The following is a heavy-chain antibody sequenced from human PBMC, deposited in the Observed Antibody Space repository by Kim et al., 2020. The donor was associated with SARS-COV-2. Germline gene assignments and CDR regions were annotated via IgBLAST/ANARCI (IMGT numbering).Heavy chain of an antibody. J-gene: IGHJ3*02. CDR2: IVVGSGNT. CDR1: GFTFTSSA. Sequence: SVKVSCKASGFTFTSSAVQWVRQARGQRLEWIGWIVVGSGNTNYAQKFQERVTITRDMSTSTAYMELSSLRSEDTAVYYCAAHDSTSCYTCAFDIWGQGTMVTVSS. CDR3: AAHDSTSCYTCAFDI. V-gene: IGHV1-58*01. D-gene: IGHD2-2*02.